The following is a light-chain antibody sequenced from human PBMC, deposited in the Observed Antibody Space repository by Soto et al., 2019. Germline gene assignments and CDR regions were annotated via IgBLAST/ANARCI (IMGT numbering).Light chain of an antibody. J-gene: IGKJ4*01. V-gene: IGKV3-20*01. CDR3: QQYGSSPLT. CDR1: QSVSRSY. CDR2: VAS. Sequence: EIVLTQSPGTLSLSPGERATLSCRASQSVSRSYLAWYQQKPGQAPRLLIYVASSRATGIPDRFSGSGSGTDFTLTIRRLEPEDCAVYYCQQYGSSPLTFGGGTKVDIK.